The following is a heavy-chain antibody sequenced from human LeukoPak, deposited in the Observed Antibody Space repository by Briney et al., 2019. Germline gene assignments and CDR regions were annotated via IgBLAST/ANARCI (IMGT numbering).Heavy chain of an antibody. D-gene: IGHD6-25*01. CDR2: IWYDGSNK. V-gene: IGHV3-33*06. CDR1: GFTFSRNG. Sequence: PWGSLRLSCAASGFTFSRNGMHWVRQAPGKGLEWVGVIWYDGSNKYYADSVRGRFTISRDNSKSTMFLQMNSLRVEDTAVYYCAKGIAAGAMGYMDVWGKGTMVTVSS. CDR3: AKGIAAGAMGYMDV. J-gene: IGHJ6*03.